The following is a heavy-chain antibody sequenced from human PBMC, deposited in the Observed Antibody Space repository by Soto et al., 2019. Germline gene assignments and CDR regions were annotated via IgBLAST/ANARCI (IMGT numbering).Heavy chain of an antibody. J-gene: IGHJ4*02. CDR2: ISGSGGST. CDR1: GFTFSSYA. D-gene: IGHD3-9*01. CDR3: AKPYILTGYYGGPLYFDY. V-gene: IGHV3-23*01. Sequence: GGSLRLSCAASGFTFSSYAMSWVRQAPGKGLEWVSAISGSGGSTYYADSVKGRFTISRDNSKNTLDLQMNSPRAEDTAVYYCAKPYILTGYYGGPLYFDYGGQGTLVTVAA.